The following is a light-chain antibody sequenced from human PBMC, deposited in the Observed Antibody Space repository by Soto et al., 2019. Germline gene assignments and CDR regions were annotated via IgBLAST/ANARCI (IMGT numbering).Light chain of an antibody. CDR2: DAP. Sequence: EIVLTQSPATLSLSPGERATLSCSASQSVSSYLAWYQQKPGQAPRLLIYDAPNRATAIPARFSGSGSGTDFTLTISSLEPEDFAVYYCQQRSNWPITFGPGTKVEIK. J-gene: IGKJ3*01. CDR1: QSVSSY. CDR3: QQRSNWPIT. V-gene: IGKV3-11*01.